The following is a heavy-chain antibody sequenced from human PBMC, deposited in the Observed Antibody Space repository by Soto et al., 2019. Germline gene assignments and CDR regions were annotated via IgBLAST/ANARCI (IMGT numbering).Heavy chain of an antibody. CDR1: GGSVTNSSYY. CDR2: VYYRGRS. Sequence: SETLSLTCTVSGGSVTNSSYYWGWIRQSPGKGLEWIGSVYYRGRSYSKSSVKSRVTISVDTSKNRFSLSLNSVTASDTAVYFCVSKRTTVPTQAYFDYWGPGALVTVSS. V-gene: IGHV4-39*01. D-gene: IGHD4-17*01. CDR3: VSKRTTVPTQAYFDY. J-gene: IGHJ4*02.